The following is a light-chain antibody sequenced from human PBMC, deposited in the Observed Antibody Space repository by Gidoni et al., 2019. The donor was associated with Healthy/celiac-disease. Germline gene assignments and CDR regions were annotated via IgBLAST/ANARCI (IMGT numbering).Light chain of an antibody. CDR1: QSVSSN. V-gene: IGKV3-15*01. Sequence: ERVMMQSPATLSVSPGERATLTCRARQSVSSNLAWYQQKPGQAPRLLIYGASTRDNGIPARWSSSGSGTEFTLTISSLQSEDFAVYYCQQYSNWPPLTFGGGTKVEIK. CDR3: QQYSNWPPLT. J-gene: IGKJ4*01. CDR2: GAS.